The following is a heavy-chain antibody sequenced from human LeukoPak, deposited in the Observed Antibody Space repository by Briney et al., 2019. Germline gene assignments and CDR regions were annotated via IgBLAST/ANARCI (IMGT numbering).Heavy chain of an antibody. CDR1: GFIFSGYA. V-gene: IGHV3-23*01. CDR2: ISDSGDTT. CDR3: AKGRGGLCSSTSCYRTFDY. Sequence: GGSLRLSCEASGFIFSGYAMTWVRQAPGKGLEWVSIISDSGDTTYYADSMKGRFTISRDKTKNTLYLEVSSLRDEDTAVYYCAKGRGGLCSSTSCYRTFDYWGQGTLVSVSS. J-gene: IGHJ4*02. D-gene: IGHD2-2*02.